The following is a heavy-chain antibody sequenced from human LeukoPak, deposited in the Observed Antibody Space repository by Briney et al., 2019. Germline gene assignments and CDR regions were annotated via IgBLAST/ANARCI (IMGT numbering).Heavy chain of an antibody. J-gene: IGHJ4*02. CDR3: ATGGRYYLDN. V-gene: IGHV3-74*01. Sequence: PGGSLRLSCAASGFTFSSYWMHWVRQAPGKGLVWVSRMNSDGRTTNYADSVKGRFTISRDNARSTLYLQMNSLRVDDTAVYYCATGGRYYLDNWGQGTLVTVSS. CDR2: MNSDGRTT. CDR1: GFTFSSYW.